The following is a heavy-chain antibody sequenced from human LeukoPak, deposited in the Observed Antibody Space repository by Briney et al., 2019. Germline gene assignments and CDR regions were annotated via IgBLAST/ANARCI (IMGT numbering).Heavy chain of an antibody. D-gene: IGHD3-9*01. Sequence: GGSLRLSCAASGFTLSSNDMSWVRQAPGKGLEWVSVIYSGGSTYYADSVKGRFTISRDNSKNTLYHQMNSLRAEDTAVYYCARAADYDILTGYYPDAFDIWGQGTMVTVSS. CDR2: IYSGGST. V-gene: IGHV3-66*01. CDR3: ARAADYDILTGYYPDAFDI. J-gene: IGHJ3*02. CDR1: GFTLSSND.